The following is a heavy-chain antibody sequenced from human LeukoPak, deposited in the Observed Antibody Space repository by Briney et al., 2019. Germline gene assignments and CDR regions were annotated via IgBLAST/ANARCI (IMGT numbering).Heavy chain of an antibody. Sequence: GGSLRLSCAASGFTFSSYAMHWVRQAPGKGLEWVAVISYDGSNEYYADSVKGRFTISRDNSKNTLYLQMNSLRAEDTAVYYCARDTITMMYYFDYWGQGTLVTVSS. D-gene: IGHD3-22*01. V-gene: IGHV3-30*04. CDR2: ISYDGSNE. CDR1: GFTFSSYA. J-gene: IGHJ4*02. CDR3: ARDTITMMYYFDY.